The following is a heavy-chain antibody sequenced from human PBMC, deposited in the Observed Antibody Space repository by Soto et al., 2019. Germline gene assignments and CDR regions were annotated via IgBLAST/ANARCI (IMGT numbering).Heavy chain of an antibody. V-gene: IGHV4-39*01. CDR1: RGSITSSSYY. D-gene: IGHD1-26*01. CDR3: ARLSGSYNDRYFDN. J-gene: IGHJ4*02. Sequence: PSETLSLTCTVSRGSITSSSYYWVWIRQPPGKGLEWIGNVYYNGNTYYNASLKSRLTISVDTSNNQFSLKVKSVTAADTAVYFCARLSGSYNDRYFDNWGQGTLVTVSS. CDR2: VYYNGNT.